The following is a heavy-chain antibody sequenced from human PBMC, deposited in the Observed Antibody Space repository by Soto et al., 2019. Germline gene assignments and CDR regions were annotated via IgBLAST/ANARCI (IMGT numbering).Heavy chain of an antibody. J-gene: IGHJ3*02. V-gene: IGHV5-51*01. CDR2: IYPGDSDT. CDR3: ASQEMATKNVDAFDI. D-gene: IGHD5-12*01. CDR1: GYSFTSYW. Sequence: PVESLKVSCTGSGYSFTSYWIGWVRQMPGKGLEWMGIIYPGDSDTRYSPSFQGQVTISADKSISTAYLQWSSLKASDTAMYYCASQEMATKNVDAFDIWGQGTMVTVSS.